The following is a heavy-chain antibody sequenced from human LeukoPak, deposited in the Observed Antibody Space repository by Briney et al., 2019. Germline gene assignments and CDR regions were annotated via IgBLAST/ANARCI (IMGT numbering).Heavy chain of an antibody. J-gene: IGHJ5*02. D-gene: IGHD1-26*01. CDR3: ASVVGATGDWFDP. V-gene: IGHV3-11*03. CDR1: GFTFSDYY. CDR2: ISSSSSYT. Sequence: PGRSLRLSCAASGFTFSDYYMSWIRQAPGKGLEWVSYISSSSSYTNYADSVKGRFTISRDNAKNSLYLQMNSLRAEDTAVYYCASVVGATGDWFDPWGQGTLVTVSS.